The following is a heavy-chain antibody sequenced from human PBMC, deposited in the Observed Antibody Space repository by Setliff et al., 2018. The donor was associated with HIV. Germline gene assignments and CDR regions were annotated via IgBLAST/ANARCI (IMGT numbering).Heavy chain of an antibody. CDR2: IYYSGST. V-gene: IGHV4-31*03. CDR3: ARARGGCGSTSCPEAYYYYMDV. J-gene: IGHJ6*03. Sequence: KPSETLSLTCTVSGGSFSSGGYYWSWIRQLPGKGLEWIGYIYYSGSTYYNPSLKSRITISVDTSENQFSLKVSSVTAADTAVYYCARARGGCGSTSCPEAYYYYMDVWGKGTSVTVSS. D-gene: IGHD2-2*01. CDR1: GGSFSSGGYY.